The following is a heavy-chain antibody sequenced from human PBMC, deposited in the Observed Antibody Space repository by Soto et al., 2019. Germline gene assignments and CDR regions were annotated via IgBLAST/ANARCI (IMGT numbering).Heavy chain of an antibody. J-gene: IGHJ6*02. CDR3: ARDHLSGSYYYYGMDV. Sequence: GASVKVSCKASGYTFTGYYMHWVRQAPGQGLEWMGWINPNSGDTNYAQKFQGWVTMTRDTSISTAYMELSRLRSDDTAVYYCARDHLSGSYYYYGMDVWGQGTTVTVSS. CDR1: GYTFTGYY. CDR2: INPNSGDT. V-gene: IGHV1-2*04. D-gene: IGHD1-26*01.